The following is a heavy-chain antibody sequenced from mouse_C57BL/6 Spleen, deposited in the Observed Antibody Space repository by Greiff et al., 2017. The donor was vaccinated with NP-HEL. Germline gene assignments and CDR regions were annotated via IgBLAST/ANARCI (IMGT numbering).Heavy chain of an antibody. CDR2: IDPETGGT. D-gene: IGHD2-2*01. Sequence: VQLQQSGAELVRPGASVTLSCKASGYTFTDYEMHWVKQTPVHGLEWIGAIDPETGGTAYNQKFKGKAILTADKSSSTAYMELRSLTSEDSAVYYCTRTLYGYDYYAMDYWGQGTSVTVSS. J-gene: IGHJ4*01. CDR1: GYTFTDYE. V-gene: IGHV1-15*01. CDR3: TRTLYGYDYYAMDY.